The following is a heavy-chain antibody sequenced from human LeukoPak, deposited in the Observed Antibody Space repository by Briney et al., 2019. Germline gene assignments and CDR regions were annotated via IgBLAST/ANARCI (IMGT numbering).Heavy chain of an antibody. Sequence: PGGSLRLSCAASGFSFSSYAMYWVHQAPGKGLGWVAVIWSDGNNEYYSDSVKGRFTISRDNSNNTLYLEMNSLRAEDTAVYYCARDGLTDSSGYTVIDNWGQGTLVTVSS. D-gene: IGHD3-22*01. V-gene: IGHV3-33*07. CDR1: GFSFSSYA. CDR2: IWSDGNNE. J-gene: IGHJ4*02. CDR3: ARDGLTDSSGYTVIDN.